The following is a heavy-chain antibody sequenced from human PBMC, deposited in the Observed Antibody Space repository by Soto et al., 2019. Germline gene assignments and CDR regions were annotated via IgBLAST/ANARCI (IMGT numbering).Heavy chain of an antibody. D-gene: IGHD3-16*02. J-gene: IGHJ6*02. CDR2: INTDGSTT. V-gene: IGHV3-74*01. Sequence: EVQLVESGGGLVQPGGSLRLSCAASEFTFNNYWMHWVRQVPGKGLEWVSGINTDGSTTNYADSVMGRFTISRDNADNTGYLQMNSLRAEDTAVYYCARGIYLKYGLDVWGQGATVTVSS. CDR1: EFTFNNYW. CDR3: ARGIYLKYGLDV.